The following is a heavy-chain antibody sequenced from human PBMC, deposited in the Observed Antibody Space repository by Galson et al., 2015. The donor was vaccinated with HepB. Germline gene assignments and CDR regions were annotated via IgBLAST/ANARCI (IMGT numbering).Heavy chain of an antibody. CDR1: GGSFSGYS. J-gene: IGHJ2*01. D-gene: IGHD2-2*01. Sequence: TLSLTCAIYGGSFSGYSWSWLRQSPGRGLEWIGEISPSGSANYHPSFKSRATVSGDTSEKQVSLALTSVTAADMAVYYCVRIGGYCSSSSCRHRPWYFDLWGRGTLVAVSS. CDR3: VRIGGYCSSSSCRHRPWYFDL. V-gene: IGHV4-34*01. CDR2: ISPSGSA.